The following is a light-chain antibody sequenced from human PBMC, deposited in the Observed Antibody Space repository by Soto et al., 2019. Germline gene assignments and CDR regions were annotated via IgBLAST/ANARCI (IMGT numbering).Light chain of an antibody. CDR2: RAS. Sequence: EIVMTQSPATLSVSPGERATLSCRASQSISDTLAWYQQKPGQAPRLVIYRASRRATDIPDRFSGSGSGTDFTLTISSLQPEDFAVYYCQQYNNWPPRTFGQGTKV. CDR3: QQYNNWPPRT. CDR1: QSISDT. V-gene: IGKV3D-15*01. J-gene: IGKJ1*01.